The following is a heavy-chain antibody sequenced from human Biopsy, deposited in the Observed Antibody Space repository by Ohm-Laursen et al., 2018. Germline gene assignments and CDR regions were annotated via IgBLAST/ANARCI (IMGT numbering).Heavy chain of an antibody. CDR3: ARGDYFDSNGYFWFDP. CDR1: GGSISSGGSY. Sequence: TLSLTCTVSGGSISSGGSYWSWIRQRPGKGLEGIGYIFNSANTYYNPSLKNLITISGDTSKNQFSLKLNSVTAADTAVYYCARGDYFDSNGYFWFDPWGQGTLVTASS. V-gene: IGHV4-31*01. J-gene: IGHJ5*02. D-gene: IGHD3-22*01. CDR2: IFNSANT.